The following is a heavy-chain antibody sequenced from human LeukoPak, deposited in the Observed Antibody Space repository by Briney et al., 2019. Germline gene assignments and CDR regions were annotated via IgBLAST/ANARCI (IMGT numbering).Heavy chain of an antibody. CDR3: AKGEWGFDY. J-gene: IGHJ4*02. CDR2: ITTNGGST. Sequence: GGSLRLSCAASGFTFNTYVMSWVRQAPGKGLEGVSAITTNGGSTYYVDSVKGRFTISRGNSKNTVYLQMNSLSAEDTALYFCAKGEWGFDYWGQGTLVTVSS. CDR1: GFTFNTYV. D-gene: IGHD2-8*01. V-gene: IGHV3-23*01.